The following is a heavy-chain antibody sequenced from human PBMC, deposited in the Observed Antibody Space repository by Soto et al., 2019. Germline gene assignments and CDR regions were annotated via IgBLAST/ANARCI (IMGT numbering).Heavy chain of an antibody. J-gene: IGHJ1*01. CDR1: GFTFSSYG. CDR3: AKDARPYGSGGSCYDLQH. Sequence: GGSLRLSCAASGFTFSSYGMHWVRQAPGKGLEWVSAISGSGGSTYYADSVKGRFTISRDNSKNTLYLQMNSLRAEDTAVYYCAKDARPYGSGGSCYDLQHWGQGTLVTVSS. V-gene: IGHV3-23*01. CDR2: ISGSGGST. D-gene: IGHD2-15*01.